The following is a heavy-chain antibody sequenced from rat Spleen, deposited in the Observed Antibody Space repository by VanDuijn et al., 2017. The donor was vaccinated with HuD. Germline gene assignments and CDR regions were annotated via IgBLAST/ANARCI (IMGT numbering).Heavy chain of an antibody. CDR3: ANNWELYY. J-gene: IGHJ2*01. Sequence: EVQLVASGGGLVQPGRSLKLSCAASGFTLSNRYMAWVRQAPMKGLDWVAYISPGGGSTYFRDSVKGRFTISRDDAKSTLYLQMNSLRFEDTATYYCANNWELYYWGQGVMVTVSS. D-gene: IGHD5-1*01. CDR1: GFTLSNRY. CDR2: ISPGGGST. V-gene: IGHV5-27*01.